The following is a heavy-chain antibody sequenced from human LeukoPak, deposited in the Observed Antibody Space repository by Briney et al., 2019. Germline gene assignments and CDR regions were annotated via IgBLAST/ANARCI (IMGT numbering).Heavy chain of an antibody. D-gene: IGHD5-18*01. CDR2: IYYSGST. Sequence: SSETLSLTCTVSGGSISSSSYYWGWIRQPPGKGLEWIGSIYYSGSTNYNPSLKSRVTISVDTSKNQFSLKLSSVTAADTAVYYCAREGIQLWPLDYWGQGTLVTVSS. J-gene: IGHJ4*02. CDR3: AREGIQLWPLDY. V-gene: IGHV4-39*07. CDR1: GGSISSSSYY.